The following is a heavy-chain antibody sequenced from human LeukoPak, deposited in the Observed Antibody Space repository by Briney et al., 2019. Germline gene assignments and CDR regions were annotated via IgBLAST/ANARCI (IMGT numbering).Heavy chain of an antibody. J-gene: IGHJ6*03. Sequence: ASVKVSCKASGYTFTGYYMHWVRQAPGQGLEWMGRINPNSGGTNYAQKFQGRVTMTRDTSISTAYMELSRPRSDDTAVYYCARDYYDSSGLSYYYYMDVWGKGTTVTVSS. CDR2: INPNSGGT. CDR1: GYTFTGYY. V-gene: IGHV1-2*06. CDR3: ARDYYDSSGLSYYYYMDV. D-gene: IGHD3-22*01.